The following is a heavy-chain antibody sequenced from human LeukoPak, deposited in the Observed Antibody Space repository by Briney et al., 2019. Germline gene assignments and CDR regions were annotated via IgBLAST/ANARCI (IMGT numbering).Heavy chain of an antibody. CDR1: GFTFSNYW. J-gene: IGHJ4*02. CDR2: INEDGSEK. V-gene: IGHV3-7*01. Sequence: GGLLRLSCTASGFTFSNYWMMLVRQAPGKGLEWVANINEDGSEKYYADSVEGRFTISRDNAKNSLDLQMNSLRADDTAIYYCARSKIDYWGQGALVTVSS. CDR3: ARSKIDY. D-gene: IGHD4-11*01.